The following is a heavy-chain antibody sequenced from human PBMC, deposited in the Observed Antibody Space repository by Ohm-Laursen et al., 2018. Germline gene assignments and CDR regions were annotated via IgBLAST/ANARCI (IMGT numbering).Heavy chain of an antibody. CDR3: ARGRQGWELLSNYYYGMDV. V-gene: IGHV3-13*01. J-gene: IGHJ6*02. D-gene: IGHD1-26*01. CDR1: GFTFSSYD. Sequence: GSLRPLLCSPGFTFSSYDMHWVRQATGKGLEWVSAIGTAGDTYYPGSVKGRFTISRENAKNSLYLQMNSLRAGDTAVYYCARGRQGWELLSNYYYGMDVWGQGTTVTVSS. CDR2: IGTAGDT.